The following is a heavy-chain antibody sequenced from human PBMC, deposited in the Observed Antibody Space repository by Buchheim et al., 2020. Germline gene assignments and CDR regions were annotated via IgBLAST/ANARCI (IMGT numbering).Heavy chain of an antibody. V-gene: IGHV2-70*15. J-gene: IGHJ4*02. D-gene: IGHD3-22*01. CDR3: ARITYYYDSSGYSIPDY. Sequence: QVTLRESGPALVKPTQTLTLTCTFSGFSLSTSGMCVSWIRQPPGKALEWLARIDWDDDKYYSTSLKTRLTIPKDTSKNQVVLTMTNMDPVDTATYYCARITYYYDSSGYSIPDYWGQGTL. CDR2: IDWDDDK. CDR1: GFSLSTSGMC.